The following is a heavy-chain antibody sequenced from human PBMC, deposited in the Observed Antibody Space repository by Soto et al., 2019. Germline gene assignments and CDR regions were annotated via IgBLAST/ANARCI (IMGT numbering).Heavy chain of an antibody. CDR1: GGTFSSSA. V-gene: IGHV1-69*12. D-gene: IGHD4-4*01. CDR3: ARDNDRLQLGGNYYYILDV. CDR2: IIPLFRTP. Sequence: QVQLVQSGAEMKEPGSSVKVSCKTSGGTFSSSAISWLRQAPGQGLEWMGGIIPLFRTPDYAQKFQGRVTIAADESTSRAYMELRSLRSEDTAVYYCARDNDRLQLGGNYYYILDVWGQGTTITVSS. J-gene: IGHJ6*02.